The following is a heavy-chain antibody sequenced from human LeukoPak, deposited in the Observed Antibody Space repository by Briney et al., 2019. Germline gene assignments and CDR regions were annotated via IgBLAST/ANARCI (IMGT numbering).Heavy chain of an antibody. V-gene: IGHV3-64D*06. J-gene: IGHJ3*02. CDR2: ISRNGDTT. Sequence: PGGSLRLSCSASGFNFSTFPMHWVRQAPRKGLEYFSAISRNGDTTYYADSVKGRFTISRDNSKNTLYLQMSSLRPEDTAVYYCVKALTDDAFDIWGQGTMVTVSS. CDR3: VKALTDDAFDI. CDR1: GFNFSTFP.